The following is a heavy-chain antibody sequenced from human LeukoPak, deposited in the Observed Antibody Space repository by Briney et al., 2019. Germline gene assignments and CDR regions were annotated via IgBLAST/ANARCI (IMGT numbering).Heavy chain of an antibody. D-gene: IGHD3-22*01. J-gene: IGHJ6*02. CDR3: ARPDSSGYYLTTSYYYGMDV. Sequence: ASVKVSCKASGYTFTSYGISWVRQAPGQGLEWMGWISAYNGNTNYAQKLQGRVTMTTDTSTSTAYVELRSLRSDDTAVYYCARPDSSGYYLTTSYYYGMDVWGQGTTVTVSS. CDR1: GYTFTSYG. V-gene: IGHV1-18*01. CDR2: ISAYNGNT.